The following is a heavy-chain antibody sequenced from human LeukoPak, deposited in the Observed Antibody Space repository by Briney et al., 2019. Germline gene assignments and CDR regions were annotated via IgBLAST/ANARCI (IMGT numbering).Heavy chain of an antibody. D-gene: IGHD3-10*01. CDR1: GFTFSSYW. J-gene: IGHJ6*02. Sequence: PGRSLRLSCAASGFTFSSYWMHWVRQVSGKGLVWVSRINSDGSSTSYADSVKGRFTISRDNAKNTLYLQMNSLRAEDTAVYYCARDLVRGVIPLSGAYGMDVWGQGTTVTVSS. V-gene: IGHV3-74*01. CDR2: INSDGSST. CDR3: ARDLVRGVIPLSGAYGMDV.